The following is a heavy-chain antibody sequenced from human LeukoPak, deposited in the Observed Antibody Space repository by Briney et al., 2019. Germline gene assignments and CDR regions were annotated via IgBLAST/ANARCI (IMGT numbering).Heavy chain of an antibody. CDR2: ISGRGGST. CDR1: GFTFSTYA. D-gene: IGHD6-19*01. V-gene: IGHV3-23*01. Sequence: GTSLRLSCAASGFTFSTYAMNWVRQAPGKGLEWVSNISGRGGSTYYADSVKGRFTISRDNSKNTLYLQMNSLRAEDTAVYYCAKSVGGTGDPVDYWGQGTLVIVSA. J-gene: IGHJ4*02. CDR3: AKSVGGTGDPVDY.